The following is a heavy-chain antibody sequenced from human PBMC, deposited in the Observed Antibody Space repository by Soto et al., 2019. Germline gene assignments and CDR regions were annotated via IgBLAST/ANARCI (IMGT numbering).Heavy chain of an antibody. Sequence: QVQLVESGGGVVQPGRSLRLSCAASGFTFSSYGMHWVRQAPGKGLEWVAVIWYDGSNKYYADSVKGRFTISRDNSKNXXYLQVNSRRAEDTAVYYCARDGQPYSRSWYRGLDSWGQGTLVTVSS. D-gene: IGHD6-13*01. J-gene: IGHJ4*02. CDR2: IWYDGSNK. CDR1: GFTFSSYG. CDR3: ARDGQPYSRSWYRGLDS. V-gene: IGHV3-33*01.